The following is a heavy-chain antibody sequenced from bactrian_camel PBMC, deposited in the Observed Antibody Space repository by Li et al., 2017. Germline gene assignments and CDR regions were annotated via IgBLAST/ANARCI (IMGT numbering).Heavy chain of an antibody. CDR2: INRGSGE. J-gene: IGHJ4*01. Sequence: VQLVESGGDLVQPGGSLRLSCAASGFTFSSAYMSWVRQAPGKGLEWVSTINRGSGEYYADSVKGRFTISRDNAKNALYLQLSSLKTEDTAMYYCTTGFSAAAAYVGQGTQVTVS. D-gene: IGHD7*01. CDR1: GFTFSSAY. V-gene: IGHV3S40*01.